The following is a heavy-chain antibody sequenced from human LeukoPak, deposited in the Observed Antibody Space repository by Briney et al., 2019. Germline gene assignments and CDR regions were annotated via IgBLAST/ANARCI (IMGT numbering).Heavy chain of an antibody. Sequence: SSETLSLTCTVSGGSISNHYWSWIRQPTGKGLEWIGFIYYTGRTRYNPSLQSRVLISADTSKNHFSLRVSSVTAADTAVYYCARLLDYDTSGDPDTFDMWGQGITVTVSS. D-gene: IGHD3-22*01. CDR2: IYYTGRT. J-gene: IGHJ3*02. V-gene: IGHV4-59*08. CDR1: GGSISNHY. CDR3: ARLLDYDTSGDPDTFDM.